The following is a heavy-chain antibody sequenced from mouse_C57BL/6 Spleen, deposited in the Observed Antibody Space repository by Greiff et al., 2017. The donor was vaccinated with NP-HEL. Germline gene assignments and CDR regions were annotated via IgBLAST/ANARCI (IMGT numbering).Heavy chain of an antibody. Sequence: EVKLMESEGGLVQPGSSMKLSCTASGFTFSDYYMAWVRQVPEKGLEWVANINYDGSSTYYLDSLKSRFIISRDNAKNILYLQMSSLKSEDTATYYCARDRYGYHYFDYWGQGTTLTVSS. CDR2: INYDGSST. J-gene: IGHJ2*01. D-gene: IGHD2-2*01. CDR3: ARDRYGYHYFDY. V-gene: IGHV5-16*01. CDR1: GFTFSDYY.